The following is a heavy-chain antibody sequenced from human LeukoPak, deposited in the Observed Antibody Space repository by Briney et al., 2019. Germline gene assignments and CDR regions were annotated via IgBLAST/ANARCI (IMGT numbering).Heavy chain of an antibody. CDR2: ISSSSSYI. CDR3: ARGRSGWYFDH. J-gene: IGHJ4*02. CDR1: GFTFSSYS. D-gene: IGHD6-19*01. V-gene: IGHV3-21*01. Sequence: GGSLRLSCAASGFTFSSYSMNWVRQAPGKGLEWVSSISSSSSYIYYADSVKGRFTISRDNAKNSLYLQMNSLRAEDTAVYYCARGRSGWYFDHWGQGTLVTVSS.